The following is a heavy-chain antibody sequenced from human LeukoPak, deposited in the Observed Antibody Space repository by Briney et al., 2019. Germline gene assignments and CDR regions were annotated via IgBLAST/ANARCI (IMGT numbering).Heavy chain of an antibody. D-gene: IGHD3-22*01. V-gene: IGHV1-58*02. J-gene: IGHJ4*02. CDR3: AADRYDSSGYYHFDY. CDR2: IVVGSGNT. CDR1: GFTFTSST. Sequence: GTSAKVSCKASGFTFTSSTMQWVRQARGQRLEWIGWIVVGSGNTNYAQKFQERVTITRDMSTSTAYMELSSLRSEDTAVYYCAADRYDSSGYYHFDYWGQGTLVTVSS.